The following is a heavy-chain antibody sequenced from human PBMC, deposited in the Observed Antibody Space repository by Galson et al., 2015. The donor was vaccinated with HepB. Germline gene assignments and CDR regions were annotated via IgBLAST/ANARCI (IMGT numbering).Heavy chain of an antibody. CDR3: ARDDWNDVHGMDV. Sequence: SLRLSCAASGFTVSSNYMSWVRQAPGKGLEWVSVIYSGGSTYYADSVKGRFTISRDNSKNTLYLQMNSLRAEDTAVYYCARDDWNDVHGMDVWGQGTTVTVSS. V-gene: IGHV3-66*02. CDR2: IYSGGST. J-gene: IGHJ6*02. CDR1: GFTVSSNY. D-gene: IGHD1-1*01.